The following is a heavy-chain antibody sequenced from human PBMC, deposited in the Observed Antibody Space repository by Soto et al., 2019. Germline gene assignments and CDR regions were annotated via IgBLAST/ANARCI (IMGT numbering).Heavy chain of an antibody. CDR3: ARGAAPRRYCSGGSCAIPTYYFDY. CDR1: GGSISSGGYY. J-gene: IGHJ4*02. V-gene: IGHV4-31*03. CDR2: IYYSGST. D-gene: IGHD2-15*01. Sequence: QVQLQESGPGLVKPSQTLSLTCTVSGGSISSGGYYWSWIRQHPGKGLEWIGYIYYSGSTYYNPSLESRVTISVDTSKNQFSLKLSSVTAADTAVYYCARGAAPRRYCSGGSCAIPTYYFDYWGQGTLVTVSS.